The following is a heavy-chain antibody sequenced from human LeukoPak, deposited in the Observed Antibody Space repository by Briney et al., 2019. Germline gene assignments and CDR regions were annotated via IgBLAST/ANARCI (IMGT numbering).Heavy chain of an antibody. CDR2: IWYDGSNK. J-gene: IGHJ5*02. Sequence: GGSLRLSCAASGFTFSSYGMHWVRQAPGRGLEWVAVIWYDGSNKYYADSVKGRFTISRDNSKNTLYLQMNSLRAEDTAVYYCAKPTAAYSSGSLGVSNWFDPWGQGTLVTVSS. CDR1: GFTFSSYG. CDR3: AKPTAAYSSGSLGVSNWFDP. V-gene: IGHV3-33*06. D-gene: IGHD6-19*01.